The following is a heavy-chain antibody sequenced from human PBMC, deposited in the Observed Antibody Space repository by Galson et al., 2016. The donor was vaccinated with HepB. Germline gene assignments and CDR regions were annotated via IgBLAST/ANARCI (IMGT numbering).Heavy chain of an antibody. D-gene: IGHD1-26*01. CDR2: ISYDGSNK. J-gene: IGHJ3*02. Sequence: SLRLSCAASGFTFSSYGMHWVRQAPGKGLEWVAVISYDGSNKYYADSVKGRFTISRDNSKNTLYLQMNSLRAEDTAVYYCAKTSGSYYFNAFDIWGQGTMVTVSS. CDR3: AKTSGSYYFNAFDI. CDR1: GFTFSSYG. V-gene: IGHV3-30*18.